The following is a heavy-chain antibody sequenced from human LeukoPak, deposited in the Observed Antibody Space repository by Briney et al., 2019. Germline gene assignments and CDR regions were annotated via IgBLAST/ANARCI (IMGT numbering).Heavy chain of an antibody. Sequence: GASVKVSCKASGGTFSSYTISWVRQAPGQGLEWMGRIIPILGIANYAQKFQGRVTITADKSTSTAYMELSSLRSEDTAVYYCARTYYYDHSGYYYFPYFDFWGQGALVTVSA. CDR2: IIPILGIA. CDR3: ARTYYYDHSGYYYFPYFDF. D-gene: IGHD3-22*01. CDR1: GGTFSSYT. V-gene: IGHV1-69*02. J-gene: IGHJ4*02.